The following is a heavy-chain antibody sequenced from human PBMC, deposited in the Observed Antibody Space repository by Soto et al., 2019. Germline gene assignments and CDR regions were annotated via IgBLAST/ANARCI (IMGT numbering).Heavy chain of an antibody. CDR2: IIPILGIA. J-gene: IGHJ4*02. V-gene: IGHV1-69*02. Sequence: GASVKVSCKASGGTLSSYTISWVRQAPGQGLEWMGRIIPILGIANYAQKFQGRVTITADKSTSTAYMELSSLRSEDTAVYYCASVYDYYGSGSYDYFDYWGQGTLVTVSS. CDR1: GGTLSSYT. D-gene: IGHD3-10*01. CDR3: ASVYDYYGSGSYDYFDY.